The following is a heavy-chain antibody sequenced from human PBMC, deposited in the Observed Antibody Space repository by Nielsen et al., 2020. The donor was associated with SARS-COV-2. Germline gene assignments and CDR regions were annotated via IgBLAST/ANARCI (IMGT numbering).Heavy chain of an antibody. CDR3: AREGDSQVPGNWFDT. Sequence: SETLSLTCIVSGGSFSNSAHYWDWIRLAPGKGLEWIGKIYYDGRTTYYNPSLKSRVSISADTTKNQFSLRLTSVTAADTAVYYCAREGDSQVPGNWFDTWGRGALVTVSS. V-gene: IGHV4-39*07. CDR1: GGSFSNSAHY. J-gene: IGHJ5*02. CDR2: IYYDGRTT. D-gene: IGHD2-2*01.